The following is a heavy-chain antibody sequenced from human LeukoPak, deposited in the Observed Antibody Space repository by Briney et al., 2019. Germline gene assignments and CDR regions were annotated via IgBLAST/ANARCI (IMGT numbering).Heavy chain of an antibody. D-gene: IGHD4-11*01. V-gene: IGHV3-7*01. CDR3: ARGGTTVTARDYFDY. CDR2: IKQDGSEQ. CDR1: GFTFSSYW. Sequence: GGSLRLSCAASGFTFSSYWMSWVRQDPGKGLEWVANIKQDGSEQYYVDSVKGRFTISRDNAKNSLYLQMISLRAEDTAVYYCARGGTTVTARDYFDYWGQGTLVTVSS. J-gene: IGHJ4*02.